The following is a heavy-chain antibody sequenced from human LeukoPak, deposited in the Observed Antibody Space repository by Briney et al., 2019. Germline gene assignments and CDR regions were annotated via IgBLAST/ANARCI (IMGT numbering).Heavy chain of an antibody. J-gene: IGHJ4*02. CDR1: GFTFSRYS. CDR3: ARVQTGTTDY. D-gene: IGHD1-7*01. Sequence: GGSLRLSCEASGFTFSRYSMTWVRQVPGKGLQWVANIKQDGSEKYYVDSVRGRFTISRDNAKNSLYLQMNSLRAEDTAVYYCARVQTGTTDYWGQGTLVTVSS. V-gene: IGHV3-7*01. CDR2: IKQDGSEK.